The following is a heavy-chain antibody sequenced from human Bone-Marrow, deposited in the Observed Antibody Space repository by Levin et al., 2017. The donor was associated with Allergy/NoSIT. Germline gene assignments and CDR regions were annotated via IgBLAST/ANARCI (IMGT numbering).Heavy chain of an antibody. CDR3: ARHPGYCGGGGCYSQNWFDP. CDR1: GVSITSISSFTYY. V-gene: IGHV4-39*01. D-gene: IGHD2-15*01. Sequence: NASETLSLTCTVSGVSITSISSFTYYWGWIRQPPGKGLEWIGSLDDTGRTYYSPSFKSRVTISVDTSTKEFSLKMNSVTAADTAVYYCARHPGYCGGGGCYSQNWFDPWGQGNLVTVSS. CDR2: LDDTGRT. J-gene: IGHJ5*02.